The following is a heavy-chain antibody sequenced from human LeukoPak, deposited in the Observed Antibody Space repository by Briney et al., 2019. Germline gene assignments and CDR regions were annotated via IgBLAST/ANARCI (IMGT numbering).Heavy chain of an antibody. J-gene: IGHJ4*02. Sequence: GRSLRLSCAASGFTFSSYGMHWVRQAPGKGLEWVAVISYDGSNKYYADSVKGRFTIPRDNSKNTLYLQMNSLRAEDTAVYYCAKVALTGYSSGWLDYWGQGTLVTVSS. D-gene: IGHD6-19*01. V-gene: IGHV3-30*18. CDR3: AKVALTGYSSGWLDY. CDR2: ISYDGSNK. CDR1: GFTFSSYG.